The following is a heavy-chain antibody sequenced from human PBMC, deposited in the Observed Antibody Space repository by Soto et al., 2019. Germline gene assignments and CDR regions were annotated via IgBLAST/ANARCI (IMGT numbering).Heavy chain of an antibody. D-gene: IGHD2-2*01. J-gene: IGHJ4*02. Sequence: EVQLLESGGGLVQPGGSLRLSCAASGFTFSNYAMNWVRQAPGKGLEWVSAISASGGSTYYADSVKGRFTISRDDSKNELYLQMNSLRADDTAVYYCAAIQRCNQLLLAVFWGQGPLVTVYS. CDR3: AAIQRCNQLLLAVF. V-gene: IGHV3-23*01. CDR1: GFTFSNYA. CDR2: ISASGGST.